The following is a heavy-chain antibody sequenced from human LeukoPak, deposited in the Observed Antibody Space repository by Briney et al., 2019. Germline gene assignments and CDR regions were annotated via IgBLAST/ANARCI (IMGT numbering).Heavy chain of an antibody. V-gene: IGHV4-59*01. CDR2: IYNSGST. Sequence: SETLSLTCTVSGDSISTYYWSWIRKPPGKGLEWIGHIYNSGSTNYSPSLKSRVTISVDTSKNQFSLKLSSVTAADTAVYYCARFKRAGGWSYFDYWGQGTLVTVSS. CDR1: GDSISTYY. D-gene: IGHD6-19*01. J-gene: IGHJ4*02. CDR3: ARFKRAGGWSYFDY.